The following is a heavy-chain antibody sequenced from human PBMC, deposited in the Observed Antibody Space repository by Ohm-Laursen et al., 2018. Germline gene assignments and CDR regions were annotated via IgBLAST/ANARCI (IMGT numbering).Heavy chain of an antibody. J-gene: IGHJ5*01. CDR3: ARTDSGHILGGTPIWFDS. D-gene: IGHD1-26*01. Sequence: PTQTLTLTCTFSGFSLSTTGMCMSWIRQPPGKALEWLARIDWDDDKYYSTSLKTRLTISKDTSKNQVVLTMTNMDPVDTATYYCARTDSGHILGGTPIWFDSWGQGTLVTVSS. CDR2: IDWDDDK. CDR1: GFSLSTTGMC. V-gene: IGHV2-70*11.